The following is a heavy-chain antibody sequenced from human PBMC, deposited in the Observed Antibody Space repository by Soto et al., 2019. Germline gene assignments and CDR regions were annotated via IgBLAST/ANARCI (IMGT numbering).Heavy chain of an antibody. CDR1: GGSFSGYY. D-gene: IGHD5-18*01. CDR2: INHSGST. CDR3: ARGRGYSHFGNWFDP. V-gene: IGHV4-34*01. J-gene: IGHJ5*02. Sequence: QVQLQQWGAGLLKPSETLSLTCAVYGGSFSGYYWSWIRQPPGKGLEWIGEINHSGSTNYNPSLKSRVTISVDTSKNQFSLKLSSVTDADTAVYYCARGRGYSHFGNWFDPWGQGTLVTVSS.